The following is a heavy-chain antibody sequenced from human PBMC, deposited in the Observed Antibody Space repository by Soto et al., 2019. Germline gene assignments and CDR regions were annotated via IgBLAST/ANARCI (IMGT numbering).Heavy chain of an antibody. J-gene: IGHJ5*02. CDR3: ARGIGKNWFDP. V-gene: IGHV1-46*01. CDR2: INPSGGST. Sequence: QVQLVQSGAEVKKPGASVKGSCKASGYTFTSYYMHWVRQAPVQGLEWMGIINPSGGSTSYAQKFQCRVTMTRDTSTSTVYMELSSLRSEDTAVYYCARGIGKNWFDPWGQGTLVTVSS. D-gene: IGHD1-26*01. CDR1: GYTFTSYY.